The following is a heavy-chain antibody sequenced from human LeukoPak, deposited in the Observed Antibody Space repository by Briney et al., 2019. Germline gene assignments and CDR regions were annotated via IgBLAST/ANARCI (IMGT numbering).Heavy chain of an antibody. D-gene: IGHD5-24*01. CDR3: ARNLDGGHNDGPDI. J-gene: IGHJ3*02. V-gene: IGHV3-30*19. CDR2: ISYDGTNK. Sequence: GGSLRLSCAASGFTFSSYGMHWVRQAPDKGLEWVAVISYDGTNKYYADSVKGRFIISRDNSKNTLYLQKNSLKAEDTAVYYCARNLDGGHNDGPDIWGQGTMVTVSS. CDR1: GFTFSSYG.